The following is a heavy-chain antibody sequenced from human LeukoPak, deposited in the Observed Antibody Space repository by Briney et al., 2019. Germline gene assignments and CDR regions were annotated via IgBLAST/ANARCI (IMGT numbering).Heavy chain of an antibody. CDR2: TYPGDSDT. CDR3: ARLYDILTSNSFDP. D-gene: IGHD3-9*01. J-gene: IGHJ5*02. CDR1: GYSFSNYW. Sequence: GESLKISCKGSGYSFSNYWIGWVRQMPGKGLEWMGITYPGDSDTRYSPSFQGQVTISADKSISTAYVQWSSLKASDTAMYYCARLYDILTSNSFDPWGQGTLVTVSS. V-gene: IGHV5-51*01.